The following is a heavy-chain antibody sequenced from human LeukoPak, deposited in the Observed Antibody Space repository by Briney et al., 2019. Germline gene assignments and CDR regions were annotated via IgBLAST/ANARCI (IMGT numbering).Heavy chain of an antibody. Sequence: PSETLSLTCTVSGGSISSYYWSWIRRPPGKGLDWIGYIYYSGTTKYNPSLKSRVTISVDTSKNQFSLKLSSVTAADTAVYYCARLNGWLGHDAFDIWGQGTMVTVSS. D-gene: IGHD3-10*01. CDR1: GGSISSYY. CDR2: IYYSGTT. J-gene: IGHJ3*02. CDR3: ARLNGWLGHDAFDI. V-gene: IGHV4-59*01.